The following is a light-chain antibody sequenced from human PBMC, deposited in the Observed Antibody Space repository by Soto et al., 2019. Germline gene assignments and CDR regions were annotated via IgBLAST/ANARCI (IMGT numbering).Light chain of an antibody. V-gene: IGKV1-5*03. J-gene: IGKJ1*01. CDR3: LQYNSDSRI. Sequence: DIQMTQSPSTLSASVGDRVTITCRASQSIDSWLAWYQQKPGKAPKLLIYKASTLKSGVPSRFYGSGSGTEFTLSINNLQPDDFETYYCLQYNSDSRIFGQGTRVEVK. CDR1: QSIDSW. CDR2: KAS.